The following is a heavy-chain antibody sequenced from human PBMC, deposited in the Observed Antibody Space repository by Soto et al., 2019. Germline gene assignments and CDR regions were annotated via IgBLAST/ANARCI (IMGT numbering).Heavy chain of an antibody. CDR1: GFTFSNYG. CDR3: ARIYGSGSYGMDV. V-gene: IGHV3-33*01. Sequence: QVQLVEPGGGVVQPGRSLRLYCAASGFTFSNYGLHWVRQAPGKGLEWVAVIWYDGSYKYYADSVKGRFTISRDNSKNTLYLQMNSLRAEDTAVYYCARIYGSGSYGMDVWGQGTTVTVSS. J-gene: IGHJ6*02. CDR2: IWYDGSYK. D-gene: IGHD3-10*01.